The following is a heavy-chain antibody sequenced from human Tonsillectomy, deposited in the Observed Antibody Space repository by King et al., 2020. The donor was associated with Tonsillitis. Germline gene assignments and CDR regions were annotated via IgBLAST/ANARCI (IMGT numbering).Heavy chain of an antibody. CDR1: GYYFTKYW. D-gene: IGHD3-9*01. V-gene: IGHV5-10-1*03. CDR2: IDPSDSYN. J-gene: IGHJ4*02. Sequence: EVQLVESGAEVKKPGESLRISCQGSGYYFTKYWINWVRQMPGKGLEWMGKIDPSDSYNNYSPSFQGHVTISADKSISTAYLQWSSLKASDTAMYYCAISDILSYPDDYWGQGTLITVSS. CDR3: AISDILSYPDDY.